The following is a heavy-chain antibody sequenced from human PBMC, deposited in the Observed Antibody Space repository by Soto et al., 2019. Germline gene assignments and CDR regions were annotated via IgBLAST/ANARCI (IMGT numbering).Heavy chain of an antibody. D-gene: IGHD6-19*01. V-gene: IGHV3-23*01. CDR1: GFPFGENA. Sequence: GGSLRLSCAASGFPFGENAMSWVRQAPGKGLEWVSGISDSGATTYYADSVRGRFTISRDNSKNTLYLQMKSLRAEDSASYYCAKEDTSSGSLDYWGQGALVTVSS. J-gene: IGHJ4*02. CDR3: AKEDTSSGSLDY. CDR2: ISDSGATT.